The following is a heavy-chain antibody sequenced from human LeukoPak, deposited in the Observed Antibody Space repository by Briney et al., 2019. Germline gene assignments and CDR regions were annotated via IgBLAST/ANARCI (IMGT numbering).Heavy chain of an antibody. Sequence: ASVKVSCKASGGTFSSYAISWVRQAPGQGLEWMGRIIPIFGIANYAQKFQGRVTITVDKSTSTAYMELSSLRSEDTAVYYCARDEARYCSSTSCYGTLRQYWGQGTLVTVSS. CDR1: GGTFSSYA. CDR2: IIPIFGIA. D-gene: IGHD2-2*01. CDR3: ARDEARYCSSTSCYGTLRQY. V-gene: IGHV1-69*04. J-gene: IGHJ4*02.